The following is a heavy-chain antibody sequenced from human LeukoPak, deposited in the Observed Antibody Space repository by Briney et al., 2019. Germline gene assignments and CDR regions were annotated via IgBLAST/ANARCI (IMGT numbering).Heavy chain of an antibody. Sequence: SQTLSLTCTVSGGSISSGDYYWSWIRQPPGKGLEWIGYIYYSGSTYYNPSLKSRVTISVDTSKNQFSLKLSSVTAADTAVYYCARDTRVVPAGNWFDPWGQRTLVTVSS. V-gene: IGHV4-30-4*01. CDR1: GGSISSGDYY. J-gene: IGHJ5*02. CDR2: IYYSGST. CDR3: ARDTRVVPAGNWFDP. D-gene: IGHD2-2*01.